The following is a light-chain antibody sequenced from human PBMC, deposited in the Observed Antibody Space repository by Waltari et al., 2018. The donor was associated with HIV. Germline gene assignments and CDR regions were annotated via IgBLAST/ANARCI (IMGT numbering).Light chain of an antibody. CDR1: QSITTW. CDR2: SAS. CDR3: QHYNSYPLT. V-gene: IGKV1-5*03. Sequence: DIQMTQSPSTLSAYVGDTVTITCRASQSITTWLAWCQQRPGRAPKFLIYSASTLESGVPPRFTGSGSGTEFTLTITSLQPDDVATYYCQHYNSYPLTFGGGTKVEI. J-gene: IGKJ4*01.